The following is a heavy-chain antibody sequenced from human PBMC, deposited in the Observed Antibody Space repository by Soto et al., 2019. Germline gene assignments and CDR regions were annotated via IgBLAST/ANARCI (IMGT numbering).Heavy chain of an antibody. Sequence: AGGSLRLSCAASGFTFSSYSMNWVRQAPGKGLEWVSSISSSSSYIYYADSVKGRFTISRDNAKNSLYLQMNSLRAEDTAVYYCARSSYSSGYYGGGWFDPWGQGTLVTVSS. CDR1: GFTFSSYS. D-gene: IGHD3-22*01. CDR3: ARSSYSSGYYGGGWFDP. J-gene: IGHJ5*02. CDR2: ISSSSSYI. V-gene: IGHV3-21*01.